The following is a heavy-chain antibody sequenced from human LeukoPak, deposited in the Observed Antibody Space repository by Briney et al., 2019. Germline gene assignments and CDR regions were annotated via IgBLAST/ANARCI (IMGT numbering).Heavy chain of an antibody. J-gene: IGHJ4*02. CDR2: INNSGST. CDR3: VRDIAAAGGFDY. Sequence: SETLSLTCGGYGGSFSGYYGSWIRQAPGKGLEWVGEINNSGSTNYNPPLKSRVTISVDTSENQFALKLRSVTAADTAVYYCVRDIAAAGGFDYWGQGTMVTVSS. CDR1: GGSFSGYY. V-gene: IGHV4-34*01. D-gene: IGHD6-13*01.